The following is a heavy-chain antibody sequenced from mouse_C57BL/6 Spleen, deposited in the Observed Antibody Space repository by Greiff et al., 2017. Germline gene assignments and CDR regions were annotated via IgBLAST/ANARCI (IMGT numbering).Heavy chain of an antibody. CDR2: LHPSDSDT. Sequence: QVHVKQPGAELVKPGASVKVSCKASGYTFTSYWMHWVKQRPGQGLAWIGRLHPSDSDTNYNQKFKGKATLTVDKSSSTAYMQLSSLTSEDSAVYYCAPLGRDYAMDYWGQGTSVTVSS. D-gene: IGHD4-1*01. CDR1: GYTFTSYW. CDR3: APLGRDYAMDY. J-gene: IGHJ4*01. V-gene: IGHV1-74*01.